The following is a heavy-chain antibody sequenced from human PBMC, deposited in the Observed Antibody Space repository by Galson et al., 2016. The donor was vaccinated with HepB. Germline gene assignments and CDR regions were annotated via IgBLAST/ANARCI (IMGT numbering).Heavy chain of an antibody. CDR3: ARDPSRSIFDYGGDY. D-gene: IGHD4/OR15-4a*01. CDR1: GFTFSRYW. J-gene: IGHJ4*02. CDR2: INSDGSST. V-gene: IGHV3-74*01. Sequence: SLRLSCAASGFTFSRYWMHWVRQAPGKGLVWVSRINSDGSSTTCADSVKGRFTISRDNAKNTLYLQMNSLRTEDTVVYYCARDPSRSIFDYGGDYWGQGTLVTVSS.